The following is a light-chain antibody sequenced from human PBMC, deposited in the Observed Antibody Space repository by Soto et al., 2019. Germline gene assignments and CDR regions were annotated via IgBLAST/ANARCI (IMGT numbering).Light chain of an antibody. V-gene: IGKV1-39*01. CDR2: SAS. CDR3: QQSYSSLGT. Sequence: DIQMTQSPSSLSASVGDRVTITCRASQSIRSYLNWYHQKPGKAPKLLIYSASSLQSGVPSRFSGSGSGTDFTLTISNLQPEDFATYYCQQSYSSLGTFGGGTKVEIK. CDR1: QSIRSY. J-gene: IGKJ4*01.